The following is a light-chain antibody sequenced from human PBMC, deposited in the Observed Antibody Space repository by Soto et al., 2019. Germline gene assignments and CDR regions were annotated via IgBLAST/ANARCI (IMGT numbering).Light chain of an antibody. Sequence: DIQMTQSPSSLSASVRDIVTITCRASQSISSYLNWYQQKPGKAPELLIYAASSLQSGVPSRFSGSGSGTDFTLTISSLQPEDFATYYCQQSFSTPPTFGQGTRLEIK. CDR1: QSISSY. CDR3: QQSFSTPPT. CDR2: AAS. V-gene: IGKV1-39*01. J-gene: IGKJ5*01.